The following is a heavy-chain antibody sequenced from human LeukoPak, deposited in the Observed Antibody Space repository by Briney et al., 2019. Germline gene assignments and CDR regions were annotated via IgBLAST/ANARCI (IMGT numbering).Heavy chain of an antibody. CDR3: ARDQGTSFSYYYYGMDV. J-gene: IGHJ6*02. V-gene: IGHV3-7*01. CDR1: GFTFSSYW. CDR2: IKQDGSEK. Sequence: GGSLRLSCAASGFTFSSYWMSWVRQAPGKGLEWVANIKQDGSEKYYVDSVKGRFTISRDNAKNSLYLQMNSLRAEDTAVYYCARDQGTSFSYYYYGMDVWGQGTTVTVSS. D-gene: IGHD2-2*01.